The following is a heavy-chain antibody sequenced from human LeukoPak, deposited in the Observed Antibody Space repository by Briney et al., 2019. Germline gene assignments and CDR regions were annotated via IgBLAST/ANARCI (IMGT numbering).Heavy chain of an antibody. CDR1: GGSFSGCY. CDR2: INHSGST. J-gene: IGHJ6*02. V-gene: IGHV4-34*01. CDR3: ARAAHQINHYYYGMDV. Sequence: PSETLSLTCAVYGGSFSGCYWSWIRQPPGKGLEWIGEINHSGSTNYNPSLKSRVTISVDTSKNQFSLKLSSVTAADTAVYYCARAAHQINHYYYGMDVWGQGTTVTVSS.